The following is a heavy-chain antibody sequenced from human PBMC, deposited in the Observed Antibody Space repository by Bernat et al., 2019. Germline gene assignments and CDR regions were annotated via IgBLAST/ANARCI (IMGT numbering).Heavy chain of an antibody. Sequence: EVQLVQSGAEVKKPGESLRISCKGSGYSFTSYWISWVRQMPGKGLEWMGRIDPSDSYTNYSPSFQGHVTISADKSISTAYLKWSSLKASDTAMYYCARHAFGYRGWYYFDYWGQGTLVTVSS. V-gene: IGHV5-10-1*03. D-gene: IGHD6-19*01. CDR3: ARHAFGYRGWYYFDY. J-gene: IGHJ4*02. CDR1: GYSFTSYW. CDR2: IDPSDSYT.